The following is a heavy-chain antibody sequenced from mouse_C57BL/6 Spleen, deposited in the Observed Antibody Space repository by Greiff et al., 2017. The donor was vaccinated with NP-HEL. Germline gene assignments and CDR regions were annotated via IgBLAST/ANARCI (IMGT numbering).Heavy chain of an antibody. J-gene: IGHJ2*01. CDR2: IYPGDGDT. Sequence: VQLQQSGPELVKPGASVKISCKASGYAFSSSWMNWVKQRPGKGLEWIGRIYPGDGDTNYNGKFKGKATLTADKSSSTAYMQLSSLTSEDSAVYFCATYYSNSYYFDYWGQGTTLTVSS. D-gene: IGHD2-5*01. CDR1: GYAFSSSW. V-gene: IGHV1-82*01. CDR3: ATYYSNSYYFDY.